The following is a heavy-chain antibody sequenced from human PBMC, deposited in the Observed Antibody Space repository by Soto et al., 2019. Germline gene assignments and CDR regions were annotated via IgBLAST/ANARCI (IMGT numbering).Heavy chain of an antibody. J-gene: IGHJ4*02. CDR1: GFTFSSYA. D-gene: IGHD4-17*01. CDR3: AKAPDMTTVTPLDY. CDR2: LSGRGGST. Sequence: EVQLLESGGGLVQPGGSLRISCAASGFTFSSYAMSWVRQAPGKGLEWVSALSGRGGSTYYADSVKGRFTISRDNSMITLYLQMTSLRAEDTAVYYCAKAPDMTTVTPLDYWGQGTLVTVSS. V-gene: IGHV3-23*01.